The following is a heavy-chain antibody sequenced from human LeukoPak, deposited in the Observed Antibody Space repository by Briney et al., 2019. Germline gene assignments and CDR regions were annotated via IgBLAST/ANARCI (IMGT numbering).Heavy chain of an antibody. CDR3: ARGSGWLPDC. D-gene: IGHD6-19*01. CDR1: GGSITIYY. J-gene: IGHJ4*02. Sequence: PSETLSLTCTISGGSITIYYWSWIRQPPGKGLEWIVYIYYSGNTNYNPSLKSRVTISVDTYKNEFSLQLTYVTATDTAVYYCARGSGWLPDCWGQGTLVTVSS. V-gene: IGHV4-59*01. CDR2: IYYSGNT.